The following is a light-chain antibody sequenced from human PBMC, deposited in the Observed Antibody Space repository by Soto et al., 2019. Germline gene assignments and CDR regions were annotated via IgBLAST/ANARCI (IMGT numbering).Light chain of an antibody. V-gene: IGLV2-14*01. CDR1: SSDVGGYNY. J-gene: IGLJ2*01. Sequence: QSALTQPASVSGSPGQSITISCTGTSSDVGGYNYVSWYQQYPDKAPKLMIYGVSHRPSGVSNRFSGSKSGNTASLTISGLQAEDEADYYCSSYSSTSTLEVFGGGTKLTVL. CDR2: GVS. CDR3: SSYSSTSTLEV.